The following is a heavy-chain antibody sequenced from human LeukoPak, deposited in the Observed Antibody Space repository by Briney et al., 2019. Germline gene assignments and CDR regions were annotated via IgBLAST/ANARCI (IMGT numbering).Heavy chain of an antibody. CDR2: INPSGGST. CDR1: GYTFTSYY. D-gene: IGHD5-18*01. J-gene: IGHJ6*02. CDR3: AQMSDTAMVPNNYYGMDV. V-gene: IGHV1-46*01. Sequence: ASVKVSCKASGYTFTSYYIHWVRQAPGQGLEWMGIINPSGGSTSYAQKFQGRVTMTRDTSTSAVYMELSSLRSEDTAVYYCAQMSDTAMVPNNYYGMDVWGQGTTVTVSS.